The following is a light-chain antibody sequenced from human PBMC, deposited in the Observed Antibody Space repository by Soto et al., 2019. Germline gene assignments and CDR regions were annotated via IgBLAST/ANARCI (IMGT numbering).Light chain of an antibody. J-gene: IGKJ2*01. Sequence: IVLTQSPATLSLSPGERATLSCRVSQSVGSYLGWYQQRPGQPPRLLIYDASTRATGVPARFSGSGSGTDFTLTISSLQSEDFAVYYCQHYNYWPYTFGQGTKVDIK. CDR1: QSVGSY. CDR2: DAS. CDR3: QHYNYWPYT. V-gene: IGKV3-15*01.